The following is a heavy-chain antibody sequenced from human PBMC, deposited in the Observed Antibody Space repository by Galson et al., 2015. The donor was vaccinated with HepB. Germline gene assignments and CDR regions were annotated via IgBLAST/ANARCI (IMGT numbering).Heavy chain of an antibody. Sequence: SVKVSCKAYGGTFTSYALRWVRRAPGQGLEWIGGIIPIFGIPNYAPKFQGRVTITADESTSTAYMELSSLRSEDTAVYYCARRLGGGTNSGWYYFDYWGQGTLVTVSS. J-gene: IGHJ4*02. CDR3: ARRLGGGTNSGWYYFDY. CDR2: IIPIFGIP. D-gene: IGHD2-15*01. V-gene: IGHV1-69*13. CDR1: GGTFTSYA.